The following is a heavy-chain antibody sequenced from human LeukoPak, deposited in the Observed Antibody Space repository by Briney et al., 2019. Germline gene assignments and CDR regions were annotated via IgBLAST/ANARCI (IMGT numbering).Heavy chain of an antibody. J-gene: IGHJ2*01. CDR1: GGSISSYY. CDR2: IYYSGST. CDR3: ARRLEYGGCFDL. V-gene: IGHV4-59*08. D-gene: IGHD3-3*01. Sequence: PSETLSLTCTVSGGSISSYYWSCIRQPPGKGLEWIGNIYYSGSTNYNPPLKSRVTISVDTSKNQFSLKLSSVAAADAAVYYCARRLEYGGCFDLCGRGTLVTVSS.